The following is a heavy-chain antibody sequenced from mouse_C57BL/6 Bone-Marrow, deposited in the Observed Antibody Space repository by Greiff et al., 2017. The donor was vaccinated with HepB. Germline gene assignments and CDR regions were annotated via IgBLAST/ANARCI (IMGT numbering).Heavy chain of an antibody. Sequence: QVQLQQSGAELVKPGASVKLSCKASGYTFTSYWMQWVKQRPGQGLEWIGEIDPSDSYTNYNQKFKGKATLTVDTSSSTAYMQLSSLTSEDSAVYYCARNATSYWGQGTTLTVSS. J-gene: IGHJ2*01. D-gene: IGHD2-1*01. CDR1: GYTFTSYW. V-gene: IGHV1-50*01. CDR3: ARNATSY. CDR2: IDPSDSYT.